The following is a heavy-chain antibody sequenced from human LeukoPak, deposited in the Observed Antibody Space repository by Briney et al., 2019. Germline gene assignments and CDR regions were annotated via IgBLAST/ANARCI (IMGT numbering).Heavy chain of an antibody. CDR1: GFTFSSYA. CDR3: AREGGVVVFIHYDY. Sequence: GGSLRLSCAASGFTFSSYAMHRVRQAPGKGLEWVAVISYDGSNKYYADSVKGRFTISRDNSKNTLYLQMNSLRAEDTAVYYCAREGGVVVFIHYDYWGQGTLVTVSS. V-gene: IGHV3-30*04. D-gene: IGHD3-22*01. J-gene: IGHJ4*02. CDR2: ISYDGSNK.